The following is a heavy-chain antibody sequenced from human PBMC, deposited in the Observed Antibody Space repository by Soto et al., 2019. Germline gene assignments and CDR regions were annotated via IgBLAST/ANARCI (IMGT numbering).Heavy chain of an antibody. J-gene: IGHJ6*02. Sequence: GESLDISCKGSGYSFTSSWISWVRQLPGKGLERMGRIDPSDSYTNYSPSFQGDVTISADKSISTAYLQWSSLKAADTAMYYCARKGIEYATLTYYYYYGMDVWGQGTLVTVSS. V-gene: IGHV5-10-1*01. CDR3: ARKGIEYATLTYYYYYGMDV. CDR1: GYSFTSSW. CDR2: IDPSDSYT. D-gene: IGHD2-8*01.